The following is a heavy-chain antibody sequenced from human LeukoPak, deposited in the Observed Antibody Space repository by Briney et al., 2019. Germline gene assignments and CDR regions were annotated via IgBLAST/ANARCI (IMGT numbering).Heavy chain of an antibody. J-gene: IGHJ4*02. CDR3: AKLPTSAGDYVYMDY. CDR1: GFTVSSNF. V-gene: IGHV3-53*01. Sequence: GGSLRLSCAASGFTVSSNFMSWARQAPGKGLEWVSVIKSGGTTYYADSVRGRFTISRDNSKNTLYLQMNSLRAEDTAVYYCAKLPTSAGDYVYMDYWGQGTLVTVSS. D-gene: IGHD3-16*01. CDR2: IKSGGTT.